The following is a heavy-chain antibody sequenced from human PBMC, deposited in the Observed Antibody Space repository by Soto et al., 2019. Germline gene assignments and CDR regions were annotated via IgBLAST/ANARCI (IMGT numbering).Heavy chain of an antibody. J-gene: IGHJ4*02. V-gene: IGHV1-8*01. CDR2: MNPNSGTT. Sequence: QVQLVQSGAEVKKPGASVKVSCKASGYTFTSYDFNWVRQATGQGLEWLGWMNPNSGTTGYAQRFQGRVTMTRNTAISTAYMELSSLRSEDTAMYYCARVARTGGRCYYVYWGQGTLVTVSS. D-gene: IGHD2-15*01. CDR1: GYTFTSYD. CDR3: ARVARTGGRCYYVY.